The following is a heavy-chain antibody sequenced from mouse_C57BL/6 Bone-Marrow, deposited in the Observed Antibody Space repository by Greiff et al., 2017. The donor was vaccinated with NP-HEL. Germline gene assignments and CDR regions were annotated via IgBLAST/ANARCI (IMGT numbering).Heavy chain of an antibody. J-gene: IGHJ3*01. D-gene: IGHD2-2*01. Sequence: QVQLQQPGAELVRPGTSVKLSCKASGYTFTSYWMHWVKQRPGQGLEWIGVIDPSDSYTNYNQKFKGKATLTVETSSSTAYMQRSSLTSEDSAVYYCARGGGYAWFAYWGQGTLVTVSA. CDR2: IDPSDSYT. CDR1: GYTFTSYW. CDR3: ARGGGYAWFAY. V-gene: IGHV1-59*01.